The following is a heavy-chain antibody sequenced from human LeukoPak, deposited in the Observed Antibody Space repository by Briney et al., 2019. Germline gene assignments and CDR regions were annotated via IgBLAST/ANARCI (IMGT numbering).Heavy chain of an antibody. D-gene: IGHD6-19*01. Sequence: GSLRLSCAASGFTFSSYSMNWVRQAPGKGLEWIGEINHRGSTNYNPSLKSRVTISVDTSKNQFSLKLRSVTAADTAVYYCARRGSGWYSGIDYWGQGSLVTVSS. V-gene: IGHV4-34*01. CDR1: GFTFSSYS. CDR2: INHRGST. J-gene: IGHJ4*02. CDR3: ARRGSGWYSGIDY.